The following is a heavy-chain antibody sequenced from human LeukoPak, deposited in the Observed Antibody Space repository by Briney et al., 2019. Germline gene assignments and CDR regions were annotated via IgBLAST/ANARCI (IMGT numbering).Heavy chain of an antibody. CDR1: GFTFSSAW. D-gene: IGHD4-23*01. CDR2: IKTKTDGGTT. CDR3: ANIFGGNSHRSDY. V-gene: IGHV3-15*01. J-gene: IGHJ4*02. Sequence: PGGSLRLSCAASGFTFSSAWMSWVRQAPGQGLEWLGRIKTKTDGGTTDYAAPVKGRFTISRDGSKDTLYLQMNSLKSDDTAVYYCANIFGGNSHRSDYWGQGTLVTVSS.